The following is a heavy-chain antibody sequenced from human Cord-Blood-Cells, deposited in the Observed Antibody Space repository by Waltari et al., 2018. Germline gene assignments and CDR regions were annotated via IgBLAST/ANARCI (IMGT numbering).Heavy chain of an antibody. CDR3: AREVSVAGRSLDY. CDR1: GYTFTSYY. D-gene: IGHD6-19*01. CDR2: INPSGGST. Sequence: QVQLVQSGAEVKKPGASVKVSCQASGYTFTSYYMPWVRQDPGQGLEWMGIINPSGGSTSYAQKFQGRVTMTRDTSTSTVYMELSSLRSEDTAVYYCAREVSVAGRSLDYWGQGTLVTVSS. J-gene: IGHJ4*02. V-gene: IGHV1-46*01.